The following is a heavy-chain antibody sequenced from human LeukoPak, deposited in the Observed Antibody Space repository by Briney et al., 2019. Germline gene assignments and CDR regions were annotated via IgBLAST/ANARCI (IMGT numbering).Heavy chain of an antibody. CDR2: IRNKANSYSI. D-gene: IGHD1-26*01. Sequence: GGSLRLSCAGSGFTFSHYYIDWVRQAPRKGLEWVARIRNKANSYSIEYAASVKGRFTISRDDSKNSVYLQMNSLKSEDTADYYCVRVMLGSSKFFDLWGRGTQVTVSS. CDR1: GFTFSHYY. V-gene: IGHV3-72*01. CDR3: VRVMLGSSKFFDL. J-gene: IGHJ2*01.